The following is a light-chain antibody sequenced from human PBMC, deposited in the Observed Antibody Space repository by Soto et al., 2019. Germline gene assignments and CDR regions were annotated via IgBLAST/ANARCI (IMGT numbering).Light chain of an antibody. CDR3: QQYDSVPLT. CDR1: QDISNY. V-gene: IGKV1-33*01. J-gene: IGKJ4*01. CDR2: DAS. Sequence: DIQMTQSPSSLSASVGDRVTITCQASQDISNYLNWYQQKPGKAPKLLIYDASKLETGVPSRFSESGSGTDFTFTISSLQPEDIATYYCQQYDSVPLTFGGGTKVEIK.